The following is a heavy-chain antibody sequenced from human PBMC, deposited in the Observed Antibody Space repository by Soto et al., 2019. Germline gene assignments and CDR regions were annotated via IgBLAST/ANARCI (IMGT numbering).Heavy chain of an antibody. J-gene: IGHJ4*02. CDR1: GGSISSYY. CDR3: ARTQGSLIDY. CDR2: IYYSGST. D-gene: IGHD6-6*01. Sequence: QVQLQESGPGLVKPSETLSLTCTVSGGSISSYYWSWIRQPPGKGLEWIGYIYYSGSTNYNPSLKSRVTISVDTSKNQFSLKLSSVTAADTAVYYCARTQGSLIDYWGQGTLVTVSS. V-gene: IGHV4-59*08.